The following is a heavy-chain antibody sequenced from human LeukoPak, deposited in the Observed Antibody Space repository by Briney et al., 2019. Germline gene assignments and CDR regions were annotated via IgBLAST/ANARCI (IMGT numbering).Heavy chain of an antibody. J-gene: IGHJ4*02. V-gene: IGHV3-7*01. Sequence: GSLRLSCAASGFTFSSYWMIWVRQAPGKGLEWVANINQDGTKKYYVGSVKGRFTLSRDNAKNSLYLQMNSLRAEDTAVYYCARDAPTKGTDYWGQGTLVTVSS. CDR2: INQDGTKK. D-gene: IGHD1-26*01. CDR3: ARDAPTKGTDY. CDR1: GFTFSSYW.